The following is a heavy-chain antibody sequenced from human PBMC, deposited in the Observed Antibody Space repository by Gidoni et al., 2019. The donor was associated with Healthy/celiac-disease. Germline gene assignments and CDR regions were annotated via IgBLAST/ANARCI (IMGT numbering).Heavy chain of an antibody. J-gene: IGHJ4*02. Sequence: QVQLQQWGAGLLKPSATLSLTCAVYGGSFSGYYWSWIRQPPGKGLEWIGEINHSGSTNYNPSLKSRVTISVDTSKNQFSLKLSSVTAADTAVYYCARGRGTHDFWSGYRGYYFDYWGQGTLVTVSS. CDR2: INHSGST. V-gene: IGHV4-34*01. CDR1: GGSFSGYY. CDR3: ARGRGTHDFWSGYRGYYFDY. D-gene: IGHD3-3*01.